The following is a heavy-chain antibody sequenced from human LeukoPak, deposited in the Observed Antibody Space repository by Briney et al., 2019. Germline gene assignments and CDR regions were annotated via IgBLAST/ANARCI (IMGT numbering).Heavy chain of an antibody. CDR1: GGTFNSYG. CDR2: SIPIFDTS. D-gene: IGHD3-16*01. Sequence: ASVKVSCKASGGTFNSYGIAWVRQAPGQGLEWMGGSIPIFDTSNYAQKFQGRVTITADESTRTAYMELSSLRSDDTAVYYCARDGGHNWFDPWGQGTLVTVSS. V-gene: IGHV1-69*13. J-gene: IGHJ5*02. CDR3: ARDGGHNWFDP.